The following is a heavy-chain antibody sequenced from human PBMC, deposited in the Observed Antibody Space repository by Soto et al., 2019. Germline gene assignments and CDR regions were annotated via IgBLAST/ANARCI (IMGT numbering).Heavy chain of an antibody. D-gene: IGHD2-15*01. V-gene: IGHV3-9*01. CDR3: AKGELGYCSGGSCNGWGWFDP. CDR2: ISYNSGNI. Sequence: EVQLVESGGGLVQPGRSLRLSCAASGFTFDDYAMHWVRQAPGKGLEWVSGISYNSGNIGYADSVKGRFTISRDNAKNSLYLQMNSLRAEDTALYDCAKGELGYCSGGSCNGWGWFDPWGQGTLVTVSS. J-gene: IGHJ5*02. CDR1: GFTFDDYA.